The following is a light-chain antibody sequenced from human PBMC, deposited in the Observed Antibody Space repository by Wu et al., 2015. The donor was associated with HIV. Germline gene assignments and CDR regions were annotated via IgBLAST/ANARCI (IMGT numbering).Light chain of an antibody. CDR3: QHYSSSPTMYT. CDR2: AAS. Sequence: EIVLTQSPGTLSLSPGERATLSCRASQSVSSNYLAWYQKKSGQAPRLLIYAASSRATGIPDRFSGSESGTDFTLTISRLEPEDFAVYYCQHYSSSPTMYTFGQGTELEIK. V-gene: IGKV3-20*01. J-gene: IGKJ2*01. CDR1: QSVSSNY.